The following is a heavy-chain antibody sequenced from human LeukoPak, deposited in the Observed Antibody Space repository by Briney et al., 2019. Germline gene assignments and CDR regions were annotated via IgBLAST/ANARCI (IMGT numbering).Heavy chain of an antibody. Sequence: SVKVSCKTSGYTFTSYGISWVRQAPRQGLEWKGWISAYNGNTNYAQKLQGRVTMTTDTSTSTAYMELRSLRSDDTAVYYCARGVTMVRGVIITYVDYWGQGTLVTVSS. CDR1: GYTFTSYG. J-gene: IGHJ4*02. CDR2: ISAYNGNT. D-gene: IGHD3-10*01. V-gene: IGHV1-18*01. CDR3: ARGVTMVRGVIITYVDY.